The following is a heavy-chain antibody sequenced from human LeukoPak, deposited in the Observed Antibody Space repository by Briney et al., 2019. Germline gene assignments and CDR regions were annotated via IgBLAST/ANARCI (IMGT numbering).Heavy chain of an antibody. CDR3: ARDLSSGSYFRPFDY. CDR1: GGSISSYY. V-gene: IGHV4-4*07. J-gene: IGHJ4*02. Sequence: PSETLSLTCTVSGGSISSYYWSWIRQPAGKGLEWIGRIYTSGSTNYNPSLKSRVTMSVDTSKNQFSLKLSSVTAADTAVYYCARDLSSGSYFRPFDYWGQGTLVTVSS. D-gene: IGHD1-26*01. CDR2: IYTSGST.